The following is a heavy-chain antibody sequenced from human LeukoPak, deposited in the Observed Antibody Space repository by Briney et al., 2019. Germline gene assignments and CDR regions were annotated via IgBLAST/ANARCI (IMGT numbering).Heavy chain of an antibody. J-gene: IGHJ4*02. D-gene: IGHD3-10*01. CDR2: ISGNGDRT. V-gene: IGHV3-23*01. Sequence: GGSLRLSCAASGFTSSSSAMSWVRQAPGKGLEWVSAISGNGDRTHYAASVKGRFTVSRDTSTNTLFLQLNSLRAEDTAIYYCAKLLRGVVVPYFDSWGQGTLDTVSS. CDR1: GFTSSSSA. CDR3: AKLLRGVVVPYFDS.